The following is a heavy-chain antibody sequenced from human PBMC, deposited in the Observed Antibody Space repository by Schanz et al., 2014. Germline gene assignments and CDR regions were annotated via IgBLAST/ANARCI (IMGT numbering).Heavy chain of an antibody. Sequence: QVQLQESGPGLLKPSETLSLTCTVSGGSISSATSYWGWIRQPPGKSLQWIGSIYYTGRSSYNPSPKSGVTISVDTPKNQFSLNLISVTAADTAVYYCARHWGSTDWSPIQFWGQGSLVTVSS. CDR2: IYYTGRS. D-gene: IGHD3-16*01. J-gene: IGHJ4*02. V-gene: IGHV4-39*01. CDR1: GGSISSATSY. CDR3: ARHWGSTDWSPIQF.